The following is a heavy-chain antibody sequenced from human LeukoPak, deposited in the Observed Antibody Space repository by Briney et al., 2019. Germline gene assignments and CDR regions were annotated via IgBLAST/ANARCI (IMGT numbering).Heavy chain of an antibody. J-gene: IGHJ4*02. Sequence: SETLSLTCTVSGGSISSYYWSWIRQPPGEGLEWIGEINHSGSTNYNPSLKSRVTISVDTSKNQFSLKLSSVTAADTAVYYCASLLGYSYERAFDYWGQGTLVTVSS. D-gene: IGHD5-18*01. CDR1: GGSISSYY. CDR3: ASLLGYSYERAFDY. CDR2: INHSGST. V-gene: IGHV4-34*01.